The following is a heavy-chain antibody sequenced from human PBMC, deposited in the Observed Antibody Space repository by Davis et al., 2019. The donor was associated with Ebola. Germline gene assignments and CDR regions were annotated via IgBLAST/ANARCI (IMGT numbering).Heavy chain of an antibody. J-gene: IGHJ6*01. CDR1: VITFSSYA. CDR2: ISGSGGST. Sequence: PGGSLRLSCTDSVITFSSYAMSWVRQAPGKGLEWVSAISGSGGSTYYADYVKGRFTISRHNSKNTLYLQMNSLHQGPIGLPPGTLLQEHLWG. V-gene: IGHV3-23*01. CDR3: TLLQEHL.